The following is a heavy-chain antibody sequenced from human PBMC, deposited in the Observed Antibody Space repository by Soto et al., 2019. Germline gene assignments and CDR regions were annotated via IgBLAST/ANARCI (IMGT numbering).Heavy chain of an antibody. Sequence: GESLKISCKGFGYSFTSYWIGWVRQMPGKGLEWMGIIYPGDSDTRYSPSFQGQVTISADKSISTAYLQWSSLKASDTAMYYCVVWDCSGGSCYHRIDYWGQGTLVTVSS. CDR3: VVWDCSGGSCYHRIDY. D-gene: IGHD2-15*01. V-gene: IGHV5-51*01. CDR2: IYPGDSDT. CDR1: GYSFTSYW. J-gene: IGHJ4*02.